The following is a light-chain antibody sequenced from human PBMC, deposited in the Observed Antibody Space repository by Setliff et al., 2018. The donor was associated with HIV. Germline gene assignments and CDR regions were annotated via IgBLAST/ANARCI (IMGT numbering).Light chain of an antibody. V-gene: IGLV2-14*01. Sequence: QSALTQPASVSGSPGQSITISCTGTRSDIGAYNYVSWYQQHPSKAPQLLISEVNKRPSGVSNRFSGSRTGNTASLTISGLQAEDESDYYCSSYAITNTLPFGTGTKVTVL. CDR3: SSYAITNTLP. CDR1: RSDIGAYNY. CDR2: EVN. J-gene: IGLJ1*01.